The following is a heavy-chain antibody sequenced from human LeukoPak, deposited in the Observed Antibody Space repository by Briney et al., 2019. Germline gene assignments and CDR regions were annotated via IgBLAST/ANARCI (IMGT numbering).Heavy chain of an antibody. J-gene: IGHJ4*02. V-gene: IGHV5-51*01. D-gene: IGHD2-2*01. CDR1: GYSFTSYW. Sequence: GESLKISCKGSGYSFTSYWIGWVRQMPGKGLEWMGIIYPGDSDTRYSPSFQGQVTISADKSISTAYLQWSSLKASDTAMYYCARRYCSSTSCLYYFGYWGQGTLVTVSS. CDR3: ARRYCSSTSCLYYFGY. CDR2: IYPGDSDT.